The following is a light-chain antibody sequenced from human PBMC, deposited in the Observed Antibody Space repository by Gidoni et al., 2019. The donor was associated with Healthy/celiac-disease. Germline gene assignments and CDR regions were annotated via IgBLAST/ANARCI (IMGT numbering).Light chain of an antibody. Sequence: QSARTQPPSASGSPGQSVTISCTGTSSDVGGNNYVSWYQQHPGKAPKLMIYEVSKRPSGVPDRFSGSKSGNTASLTVSGLQAEDEADYYCSSYAGSNNLGVFGGGTKLTVL. CDR3: SSYAGSNNLGV. V-gene: IGLV2-8*01. CDR1: SSDVGGNNY. J-gene: IGLJ3*02. CDR2: EVS.